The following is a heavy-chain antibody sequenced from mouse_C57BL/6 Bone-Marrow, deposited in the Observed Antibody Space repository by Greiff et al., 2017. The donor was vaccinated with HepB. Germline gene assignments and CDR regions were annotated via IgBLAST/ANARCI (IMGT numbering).Heavy chain of an antibody. CDR2: SRNKANDYTT. J-gene: IGHJ4*01. V-gene: IGHV7-1*01. Sequence: EVQGVESGGGLVQSGRSLRLSCATSGFTFSDFYMEWVRQAPGKGLEWIAASRNKANDYTTEYSASVKGRFIVSRDTSQSILYLQMNALRAEDTAIYYCARDARDSSGYYAMDYRGQGTSVTVSS. CDR3: ARDARDSSGYYAMDY. CDR1: GFTFSDFY. D-gene: IGHD3-2*02.